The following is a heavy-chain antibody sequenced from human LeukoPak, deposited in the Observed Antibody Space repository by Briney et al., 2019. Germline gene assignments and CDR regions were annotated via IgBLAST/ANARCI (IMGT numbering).Heavy chain of an antibody. D-gene: IGHD6-6*01. CDR2: ISTMSSTK. CDR1: GFTFSSYD. V-gene: IGHV3-48*01. J-gene: IGHJ4*02. Sequence: GGSLRLSCAASGFTFSSYDMNWVRQAPGKGLEWISYISTMSSTKYYADSVKGRFTISRDNAKNSLYLQMNSLRAEDTAVYYCARGYSSSSPSDYWGQGTLVTVSS. CDR3: ARGYSSSSPSDY.